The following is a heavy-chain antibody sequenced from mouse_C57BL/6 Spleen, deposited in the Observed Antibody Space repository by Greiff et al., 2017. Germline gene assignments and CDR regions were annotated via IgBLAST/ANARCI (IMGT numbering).Heavy chain of an antibody. CDR3: ARGSNYNAMDY. CDR2: IDPEDGET. V-gene: IGHV14-2*01. Sequence: EVQLQQSGAELVKPGASVKLSCTASGFNIKDYYMHWVKQRTEQGLEWIGRIDPEDGETKYATHFQGQATITADTSSNTAYLQLSSLTSEDTAVYYCARGSNYNAMDYWGQGTSVTVSS. D-gene: IGHD2-5*01. J-gene: IGHJ4*01. CDR1: GFNIKDYY.